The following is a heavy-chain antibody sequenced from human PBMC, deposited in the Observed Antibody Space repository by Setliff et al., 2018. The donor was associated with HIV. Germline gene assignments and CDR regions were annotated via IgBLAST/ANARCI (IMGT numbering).Heavy chain of an antibody. CDR3: ARKSLTGTIDS. J-gene: IGHJ4*02. D-gene: IGHD1-1*01. CDR2: IIPIFGTA. CDR1: GGTFSSYA. V-gene: IGHV1-69*05. Sequence: SVKVSCKASGGTFSSYAISWVRQAPGQGLEWMGGIIPIFGTANYAQKFQGRVTMTTVTSTRTAYMELRSLRSDDTAVYYCARKSLTGTIDSWGQGTLVTV.